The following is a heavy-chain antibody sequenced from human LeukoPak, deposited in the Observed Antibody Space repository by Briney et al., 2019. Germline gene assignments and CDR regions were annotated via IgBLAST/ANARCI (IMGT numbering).Heavy chain of an antibody. D-gene: IGHD1-1*01. CDR1: GGSISSSSYY. V-gene: IGHV4-39*07. CDR2: IYYSGGT. CDR3: ALLNWNDVG. Sequence: SETLSLTCTVSGGSISSSSYYWGWIRQPPGKGLEWIGSIYYSGGTYYNPSLKSRVTISVDTSKNQFSLKLSSVTAADTAVYYCALLNWNDVGWGQGTLVTVSS. J-gene: IGHJ4*02.